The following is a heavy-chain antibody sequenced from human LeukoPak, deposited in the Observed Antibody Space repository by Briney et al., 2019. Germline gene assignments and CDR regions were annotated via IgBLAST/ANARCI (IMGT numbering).Heavy chain of an antibody. V-gene: IGHV4-34*01. D-gene: IGHD2-2*01. J-gene: IGHJ6*03. CDR1: GGSFSGYY. CDR2: INHSGST. CDR3: ARGTRIVVVPAAPSYYYYMDV. Sequence: SETLSLTCAVYGGSFSGYYWSWIRQPPGKGLEWIGGINHSGSTNYNPCLKSRVTISVDTSKNQFSLKLSSVTAADAAVYYCARGTRIVVVPAAPSYYYYMDVWGKGTTVTVSS.